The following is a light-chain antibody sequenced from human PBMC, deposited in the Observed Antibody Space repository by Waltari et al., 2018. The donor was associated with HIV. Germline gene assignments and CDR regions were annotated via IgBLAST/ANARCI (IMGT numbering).Light chain of an antibody. V-gene: IGKV3-20*01. CDR3: QQSYSFPT. CDR1: QSVTSNY. Sequence: ETVLTQSPGTLSLSPGERATLSCRASQSVTSNYLGWYQQKFGQAPRLLIYGASNRATGIPDRFSGSGSGTDFTLTISRVEPEDFAVYFCQQSYSFPTFGPGTTVDMK. CDR2: GAS. J-gene: IGKJ3*01.